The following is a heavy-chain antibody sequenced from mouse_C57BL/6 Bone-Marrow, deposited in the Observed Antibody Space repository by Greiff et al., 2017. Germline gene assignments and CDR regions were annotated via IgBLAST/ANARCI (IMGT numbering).Heavy chain of an antibody. D-gene: IGHD2-4*01. V-gene: IGHV1-81*01. Sequence: VQVVESGAELARPGASVKLSCKASGYTFTSYGISWVKQRTGQGLEWIGEIYPRSGNTYYNEKFKGKDTLPADKSSSTAYMGLRSLTSEDSAVYFCARGGEYDYDNYAMDYWGQGTSVTVSS. J-gene: IGHJ4*01. CDR3: ARGGEYDYDNYAMDY. CDR2: IYPRSGNT. CDR1: GYTFTSYG.